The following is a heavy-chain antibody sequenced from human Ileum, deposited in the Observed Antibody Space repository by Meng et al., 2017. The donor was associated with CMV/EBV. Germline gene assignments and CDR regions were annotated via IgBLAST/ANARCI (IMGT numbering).Heavy chain of an antibody. V-gene: IGHV1-18*01. Sequence: QVQLVQSGAEERKPGASVKVSCKASGYTFTSQGITWVRQAPGQGLEWMGWINTNNGNTKYAWKFQGRVTMTTDTSTSTGYMELRSLRYDETAVYYCARGIDYWGQGTLVTVSS. J-gene: IGHJ4*02. CDR3: ARGIDY. CDR1: GYTFTSQG. CDR2: INTNNGNT.